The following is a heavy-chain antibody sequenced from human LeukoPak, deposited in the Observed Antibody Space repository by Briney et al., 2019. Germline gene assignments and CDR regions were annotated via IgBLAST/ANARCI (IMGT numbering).Heavy chain of an antibody. D-gene: IGHD1-14*01. CDR1: GGSISSYY. J-gene: IGHJ6*02. V-gene: IGHV4-59*12. CDR3: ARLAGYGMDV. Sequence: SETLSLTCTVSGGSISSYYWSWIRQPPGKGLEWIGYIYYSGSTYYNPSLKSRVTISVDTSKNQFSLKLSSVTAADTAVYYCARLAGYGMDVWGQGTTVTVSS. CDR2: IYYSGST.